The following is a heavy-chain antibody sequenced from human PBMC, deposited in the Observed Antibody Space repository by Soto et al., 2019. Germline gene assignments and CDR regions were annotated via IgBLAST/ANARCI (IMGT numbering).Heavy chain of an antibody. J-gene: IGHJ4*02. CDR3: ERVPSRYGFLSYLDY. CDR2: INPNGGDT. CDR1: GYTFTYYH. Sequence: ASVKVSCKASGYTFTYYHVHWVRQAPGQGLEWMGIINPNGGDTTYAQKFQGRVTMTRDTSTSTVYMEVSSLTSEDTALYYCERVPSRYGFLSYLDYWGQGALVTVYS. V-gene: IGHV1-46*01. D-gene: IGHD3-10*01.